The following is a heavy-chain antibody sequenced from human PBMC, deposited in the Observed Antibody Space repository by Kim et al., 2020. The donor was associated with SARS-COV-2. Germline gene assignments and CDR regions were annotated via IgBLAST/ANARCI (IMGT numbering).Heavy chain of an antibody. V-gene: IGHV3-30-3*01. CDR3: ARERGITDAFDI. Sequence: GGSLRLSCAASGFTFSSYAMHWVRQAPGKGLEWVAVISYDGSNKYYADSVKGRFTISRDNSKNTLYLQMNSLRAEDTAVYYCARERGITDAFDIWVQGTMVTVSS. CDR2: ISYDGSNK. CDR1: GFTFSSYA. J-gene: IGHJ3*02. D-gene: IGHD6-13*01.